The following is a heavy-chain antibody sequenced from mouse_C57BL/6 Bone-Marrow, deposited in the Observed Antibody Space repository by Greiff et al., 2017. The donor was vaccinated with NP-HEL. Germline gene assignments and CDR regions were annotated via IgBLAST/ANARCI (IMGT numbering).Heavy chain of an antibody. CDR1: GYTFTSHW. CDR3: AECTYAMDY. D-gene: IGHD6-1*01. CDR2: IIPGSGST. Sequence: QVQLQQSGPELVRPGASVKISCKAPGYTFTSHWMQWVRQRPGQGLEWIGEIIPGSGSTYYNEKFKGKATLTVDTSSSTAYMQLSSLTSEDSAVYLSAECTYAMDYWGQGTSVTVSS. V-gene: IGHV1-56*01. J-gene: IGHJ4*01.